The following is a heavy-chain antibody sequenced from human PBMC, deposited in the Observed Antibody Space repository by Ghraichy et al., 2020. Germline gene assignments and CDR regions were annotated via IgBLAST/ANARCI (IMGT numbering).Heavy chain of an antibody. CDR2: IKQDGSEK. V-gene: IGHV3-7*03. CDR1: GFTFSSYW. J-gene: IGHJ5*02. D-gene: IGHD3-10*01. CDR3: ARVVGRYIGVTMVRGGRSWFDP. Sequence: GALRLSCAASGFTFSSYWMSWVRQAPGKGLEWVANIKQDGSEKYYVDSVKGRFTISRDNAKNSLYLQMNSLRAEDTAVYYCARVVGRYIGVTMVRGGRSWFDPWGQGTLVTVSS.